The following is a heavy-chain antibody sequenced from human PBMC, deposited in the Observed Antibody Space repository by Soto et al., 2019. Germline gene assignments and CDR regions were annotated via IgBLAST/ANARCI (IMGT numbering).Heavy chain of an antibody. CDR2: IWYDGSNK. CDR1: GFTFSSYG. V-gene: IGHV3-33*01. D-gene: IGHD2-15*01. Sequence: PGGSLRLSCAASGFTFSSYGMHWVRQAPGKGLEWVAVIWYDGSNKYYADSVKGRFTISRDNSKNTLYLQMNSLRAEDTAVYYCAAWGCSGGSCYLDPWGQGTLVTV. J-gene: IGHJ5*02. CDR3: AAWGCSGGSCYLDP.